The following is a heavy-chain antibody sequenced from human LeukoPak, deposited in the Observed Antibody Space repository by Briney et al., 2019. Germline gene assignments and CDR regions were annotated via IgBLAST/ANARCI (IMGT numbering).Heavy chain of an antibody. Sequence: GGSLRLSCAGSGFVFSDFYINWIRHSPGKGLEWLAYISPDGSYTTYGDSVKGRFVVSRDNAKNSVSLQMNSLRVEDTAVYFCASDQVSGVFDYWGQGARVTVS. D-gene: IGHD5/OR15-5a*01. CDR2: ISPDGSYT. V-gene: IGHV3-11*05. CDR3: ASDQVSGVFDY. J-gene: IGHJ4*02. CDR1: GFVFSDFY.